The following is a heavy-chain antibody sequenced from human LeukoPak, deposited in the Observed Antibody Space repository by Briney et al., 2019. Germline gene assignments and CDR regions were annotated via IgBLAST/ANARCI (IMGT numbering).Heavy chain of an antibody. CDR2: ISSSSSYI. Sequence: GGSLRLSCAASGFTFSSYSMNWVRQAPGKGLEWVSSISSSSSYIYYADSVKGRFTISRDNAKNSLYLQMNSLRAEDTAVYYCARDGLNPWDRGTGSFDYWGQGTLVTVSS. V-gene: IGHV3-21*01. CDR3: ARDGLNPWDRGTGSFDY. J-gene: IGHJ4*02. CDR1: GFTFSSYS. D-gene: IGHD1-26*01.